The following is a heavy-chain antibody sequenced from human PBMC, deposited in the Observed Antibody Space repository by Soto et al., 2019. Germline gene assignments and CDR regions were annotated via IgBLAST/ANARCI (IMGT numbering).Heavy chain of an antibody. CDR3: VSTVVVRGGDRDY. V-gene: IGHV4-31*03. Sequence: QVQLQESGPGLVKPSQTLSLTCTVSGGSISSGGYYWSWIRQHPGKGLEWIGYIYYSGSTYYNPSLKSRVTISVDTSKNPSALKLSSVTAADTAVYYCVSTVVVRGGDRDYWCQGTLVTVAS. CDR2: IYYSGST. J-gene: IGHJ4*02. D-gene: IGHD3-10*01. CDR1: GGSISSGGYY.